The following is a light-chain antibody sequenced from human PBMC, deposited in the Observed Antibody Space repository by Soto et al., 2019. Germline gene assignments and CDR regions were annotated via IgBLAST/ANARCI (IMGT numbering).Light chain of an antibody. J-gene: IGKJ1*01. V-gene: IGKV3-11*01. CDR3: QQRSNWPWT. CDR2: GAS. CDR1: QSVSSY. Sequence: ESVLTKYPAPLSLSPGGRAPLSRKASQSVSSYLAWYQQKPGQAPRLLINGASNTATGIPARFSGSGSGTDFTLTISSLEPEDFAVYYCQQRSNWPWTFGQGTKVDIK.